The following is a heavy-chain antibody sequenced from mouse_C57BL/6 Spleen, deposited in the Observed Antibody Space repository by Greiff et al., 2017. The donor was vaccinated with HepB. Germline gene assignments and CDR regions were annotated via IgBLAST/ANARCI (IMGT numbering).Heavy chain of an antibody. J-gene: IGHJ2*01. D-gene: IGHD2-4*01. V-gene: IGHV1-52*01. Sequence: VQLQESGAELVRPGSSVKLSCKASGYTFTSYWMHWVKQRPIQGLEWIGNIYPSDSETHYNQKFKDKATLTVDKSSSTAYMQLSSLTSEDSAVYYCARDRGLRQGFDYWGQGTTLTVSS. CDR2: IYPSDSET. CDR3: ARDRGLRQGFDY. CDR1: GYTFTSYW.